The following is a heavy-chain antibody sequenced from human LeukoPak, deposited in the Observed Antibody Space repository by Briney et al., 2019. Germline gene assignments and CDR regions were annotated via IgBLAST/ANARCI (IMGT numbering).Heavy chain of an antibody. D-gene: IGHD3-10*02. CDR3: AELGITMIGGV. V-gene: IGHV3-20*04. Sequence: GGSLRLSCAASGFTFSSYWMHWVRQVPGKGLEWISGINWNGDNTGYADSVKGRFTISRDNAKNSLYLQMNSLRAEDTAVYYCAELGITMIGGVWGKGTTVTISS. CDR1: GFTFSSYW. J-gene: IGHJ6*04. CDR2: INWNGDNT.